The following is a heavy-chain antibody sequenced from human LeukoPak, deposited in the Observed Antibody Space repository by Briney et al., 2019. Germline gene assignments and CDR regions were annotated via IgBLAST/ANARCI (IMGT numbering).Heavy chain of an antibody. Sequence: PGGSLRLSCAASGFTFSSYGMSWVRQAPGKGLEWVSAISGSGGSTYYADSVKGRFTISRDDSENTLYLQMNSLKTEDTAVYYCTTDDESWQDAFDIWGQGTMVTVSS. D-gene: IGHD6-13*01. V-gene: IGHV3-23*01. CDR1: GFTFSSYG. CDR3: TTDDESWQDAFDI. J-gene: IGHJ3*02. CDR2: ISGSGGST.